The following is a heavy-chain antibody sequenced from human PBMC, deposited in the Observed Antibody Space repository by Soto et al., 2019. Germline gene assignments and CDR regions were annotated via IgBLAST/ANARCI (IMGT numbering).Heavy chain of an antibody. CDR1: GGSISSGGYY. D-gene: IGHD2-15*01. Sequence: PSETLSLTCTVSGGSISSGGYYWSWIRQHPGKGLEWIGYIYYSGSTYYNPSLKSRVTISVDTSKNQFSLKLSSVTAVDTAVYYCARSRDGVVDHWGQGTLVTVSS. J-gene: IGHJ4*02. CDR3: ARSRDGVVDH. CDR2: IYYSGST. V-gene: IGHV4-31*03.